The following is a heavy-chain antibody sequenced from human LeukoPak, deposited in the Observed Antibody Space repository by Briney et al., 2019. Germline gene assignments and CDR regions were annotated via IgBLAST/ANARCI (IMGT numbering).Heavy chain of an antibody. CDR3: ARRYSSWSYYFDY. V-gene: IGHV4-39*01. Sequence: PSETLSFTCTVSGGSISSSSYYWGWIRQPPGKGLEWIGSIYYSGSTYYNPSLKSRVTISVDTSKNQFSLKLSSVTAADTAVYYCARRYSSWSYYFDYWGQGTLVTVSS. CDR2: IYYSGST. J-gene: IGHJ4*02. CDR1: GGSISSSSYY. D-gene: IGHD6-6*01.